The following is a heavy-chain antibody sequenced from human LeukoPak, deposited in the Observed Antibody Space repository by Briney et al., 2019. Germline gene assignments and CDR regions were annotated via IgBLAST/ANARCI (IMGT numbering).Heavy chain of an antibody. D-gene: IGHD1-1*01. V-gene: IGHV3-7*03. Sequence: GGSLRLSCAASGFAFNTYWMSWVRQAPGKGLEWVANIGQDGTEKHHVDSVRGRFTISRDNAKNSVFLQMNSLRAEDTAMYYCARDRDGKYYWGQGTLVTVSS. CDR3: ARDRDGKYY. CDR1: GFAFNTYW. CDR2: IGQDGTEK. J-gene: IGHJ4*02.